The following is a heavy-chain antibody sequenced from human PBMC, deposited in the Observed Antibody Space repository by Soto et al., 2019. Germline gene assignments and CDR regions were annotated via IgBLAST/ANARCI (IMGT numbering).Heavy chain of an antibody. D-gene: IGHD3-10*01. CDR1: GYTXTAYX. Sequence: QVQXVQSGAEVXXPGASVXVSCKXXGYTXTAYXVQXXXXXXXXXXXGXGXINVNSGDIKYAQAFQGRVTLTRDTSISTVYMELTRLTPDDTAVYYCARDMDYYYGSGTGNGHGVWGQGTTVTV. CDR2: INVNSGDI. J-gene: IGHJ6*02. V-gene: IGHV1-2*02. CDR3: ARDMDYYYGSGTGNGHGV.